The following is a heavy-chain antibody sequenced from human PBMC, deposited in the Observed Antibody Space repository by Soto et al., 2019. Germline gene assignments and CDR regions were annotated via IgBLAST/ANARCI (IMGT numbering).Heavy chain of an antibody. V-gene: IGHV1-18*01. CDR1: GYTFTSYG. CDR3: ARPGTELWFGELLGNQYYFDY. J-gene: IGHJ4*02. Sequence: QVQLVQSGAEVKKPGASVKVSCKASGYTFTSYGISWVRQAPGQGLEWMGWISAYNGNTNYAQKLQGRITMTTDTSTSTAYMELRSLRSDDTAVDYCARPGTELWFGELLGNQYYFDYWGQGTLVTVSS. D-gene: IGHD3-10*01. CDR2: ISAYNGNT.